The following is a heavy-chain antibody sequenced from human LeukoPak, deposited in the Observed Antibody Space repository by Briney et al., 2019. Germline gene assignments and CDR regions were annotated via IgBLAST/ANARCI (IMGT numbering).Heavy chain of an antibody. J-gene: IGHJ4*02. CDR3: ARSIMIFGLVNFADY. D-gene: IGHD3/OR15-3a*01. V-gene: IGHV4-39*01. Sequence: SETLSLTCTVSGGSISSSSYYWGWIRQPPGKGLEWIGSIYYSGSTYYNPSLKSRVSISVDTSKNQFFLKLGSVTAADTAVYYCARSIMIFGLVNFADYWGQGTLVTVSS. CDR2: IYYSGST. CDR1: GGSISSSSYY.